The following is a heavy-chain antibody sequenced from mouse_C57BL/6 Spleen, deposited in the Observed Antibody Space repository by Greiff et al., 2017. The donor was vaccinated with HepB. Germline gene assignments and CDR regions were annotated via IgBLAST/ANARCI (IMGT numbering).Heavy chain of an antibody. CDR2: IYPYNGVS. CDR1: GYSFTGYY. CDR3: ARPYGSSHYNAMDY. Sequence: EVQLQESGPELVKPGASVKISCKASGYSFTGYYMHWVKQSHGNILDWIGYIYPYNGVSSYNQKFKDKATLTVDKSSSTAYMELRSLTSEDSAVYYCARPYGSSHYNAMDYWGQGTSVTGSS. V-gene: IGHV1-31*01. J-gene: IGHJ4*01. D-gene: IGHD1-1*01.